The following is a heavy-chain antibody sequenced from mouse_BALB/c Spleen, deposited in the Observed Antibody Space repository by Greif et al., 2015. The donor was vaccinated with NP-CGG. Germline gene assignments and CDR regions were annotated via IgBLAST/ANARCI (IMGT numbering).Heavy chain of an antibody. CDR3: ARAPSTAAWFAY. CDR2: ISSGGST. V-gene: IGHV5-6-5*01. D-gene: IGHD1-2*01. CDR1: GFTFSSYA. J-gene: IGHJ3*01. Sequence: EVKLVESGGGLVKPGGSLKLSCAASGFTFSSYAMSWVRQTPEKRLEWVASISSGGSTYYPDSVKGRFTISRDNARNILYLQMSSLRSEDTAMYYCARAPSTAAWFAYWGQGTLVTVSA.